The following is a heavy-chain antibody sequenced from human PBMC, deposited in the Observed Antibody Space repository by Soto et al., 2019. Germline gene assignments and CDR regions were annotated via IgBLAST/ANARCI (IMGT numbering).Heavy chain of an antibody. CDR1: GFTFDDYT. CDR2: ISWDGGST. D-gene: IGHD5-12*01. J-gene: IGHJ4*02. CDR3: AKDAGYSGYDLWGPFDY. V-gene: IGHV3-43*01. Sequence: AGGSLRLSCAASGFTFDDYTMHWVRQAPGKGLEWVSLISWDGGSTYYADSVKGRFTISRDNSKNSLYLQMNSLRTEDTALYYCAKDAGYSGYDLWGPFDYWGQGTLVTVSS.